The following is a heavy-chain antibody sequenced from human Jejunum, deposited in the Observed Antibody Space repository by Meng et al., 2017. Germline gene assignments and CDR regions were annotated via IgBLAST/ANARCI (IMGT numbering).Heavy chain of an antibody. J-gene: IGHJ3*01. Sequence: GESLKISCAASGFIFSDQYLDWVRQAPGKGLEWVGRIGNKANWHTTEYAASVEGRFTISRDDSNNLLYLQMGSLKTEDTALYRCVRGYSGVDIYAFDVWGQGTMVTVSS. D-gene: IGHD5-12*01. CDR3: VRGYSGVDIYAFDV. CDR1: GFIFSDQY. V-gene: IGHV3-72*01. CDR2: IGNKANWHTT.